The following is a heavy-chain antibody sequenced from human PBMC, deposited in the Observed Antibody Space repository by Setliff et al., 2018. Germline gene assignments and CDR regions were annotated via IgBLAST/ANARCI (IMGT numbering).Heavy chain of an antibody. J-gene: IGHJ4*02. CDR3: ARSFSRREKFLLDY. CDR1: GASISSGDYY. CDR2: IIHSGST. Sequence: SETLSLTCTVSGASISSGDYYWSWIRQPPGKRLEWIGEIIHSGSTNYNPSLKSRVTISMDTSKNQFSLKVSSVTAADTAVYYCARSFSRREKFLLDYWGQGALVTVSS. V-gene: IGHV4-34*12.